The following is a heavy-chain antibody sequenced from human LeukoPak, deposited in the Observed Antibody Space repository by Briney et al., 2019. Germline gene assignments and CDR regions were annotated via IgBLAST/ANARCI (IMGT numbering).Heavy chain of an antibody. CDR3: ARHAPYYYDSSGYLTEFDY. J-gene: IGHJ4*02. Sequence: SXXLSLTCTVSGGSISSSYWSWVRQPAGKGVEWIGRIYTSGSTNYNPSLKRGVTISIEKYKKQFSLRLTSVTAADTAVYYCARHAPYYYDSSGYLTEFDYWGQGTLVTVSS. CDR2: IYTSGST. V-gene: IGHV4-4*07. D-gene: IGHD3-22*01. CDR1: GGSISSSY.